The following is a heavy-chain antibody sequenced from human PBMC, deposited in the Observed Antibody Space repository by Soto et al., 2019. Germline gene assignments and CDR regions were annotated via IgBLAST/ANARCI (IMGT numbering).Heavy chain of an antibody. V-gene: IGHV4-30-4*01. CDR2: ISNSGST. CDR1: GSSLTNDQDY. CDR3: ATESGSTYGYFDY. Sequence: PSETLSLTYTCSGSSLTNDQDYWSWIRQSPGEGLEWIGYISNSGSTGYNPSLKTRLSMSVDRSKNQFTLRLTSVTAADTAVYFCATESGSTYGYFDYWGQGTQVTVSS. J-gene: IGHJ4*02. D-gene: IGHD5-18*01.